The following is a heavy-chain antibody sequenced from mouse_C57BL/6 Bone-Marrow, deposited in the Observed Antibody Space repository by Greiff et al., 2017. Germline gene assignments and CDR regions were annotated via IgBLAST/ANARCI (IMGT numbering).Heavy chain of an antibody. CDR2: ISDGGSYT. CDR3: SRGYDYAEDYAMDY. D-gene: IGHD2-4*01. Sequence: EVKLMEPGGGLVKPGGSLKLSCAASGFTFSSYAMSWVRQTPEKRLEWVATISDGGSYTYYPDNVKGRFTISRDNAKNNLYLQMSHLKSEDTAMYYCSRGYDYAEDYAMDYWGQGTSVTVSS. J-gene: IGHJ4*01. CDR1: GFTFSSYA. V-gene: IGHV5-4*03.